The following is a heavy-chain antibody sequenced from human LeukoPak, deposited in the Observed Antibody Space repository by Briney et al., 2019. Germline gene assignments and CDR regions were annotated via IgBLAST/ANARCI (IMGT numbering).Heavy chain of an antibody. J-gene: IGHJ3*02. CDR2: IYHSGST. CDR3: ARGTSDAFDI. V-gene: IGHV4-38-2*01. CDR1: GYSISSGYY. Sequence: SETLSLTCAVSGYSISSGYYWGWIRQPPGKGLEWIGSIYHSGSTYYNPSLKSRVTISVDTSKNQFSLKLSSVTAADTAVYYCARGTSDAFDIWGQGTMVTVSS. D-gene: IGHD1-1*01.